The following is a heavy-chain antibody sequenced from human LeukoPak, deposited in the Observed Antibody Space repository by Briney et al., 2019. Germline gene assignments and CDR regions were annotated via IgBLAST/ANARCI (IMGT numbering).Heavy chain of an antibody. D-gene: IGHD3/OR15-3a*01. J-gene: IGHJ4*02. V-gene: IGHV3-23*01. Sequence: GGSLRLSCAASGFTFSSYAMSWVRQAPGKGLEWVSAISGSGGSTYYADSVKGRFTISRDNSKNTLCLQMNSLRAEDTAVYYCAKDYGFWSGLDYWGQGTLVTVSS. CDR3: AKDYGFWSGLDY. CDR1: GFTFSSYA. CDR2: ISGSGGST.